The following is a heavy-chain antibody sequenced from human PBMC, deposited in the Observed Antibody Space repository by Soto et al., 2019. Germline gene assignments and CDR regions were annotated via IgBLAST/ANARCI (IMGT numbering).Heavy chain of an antibody. Sequence: GESLKISCKGSGYSFTTYWIAWVRQMPGKGLEYMGIIYPDDSDTKYSPSFQGQVTISADTSLNTAYLQWSSLKASDTAMYYCARLGIGTDDSDSSGYYWPFDYWGQGTLVTVSS. D-gene: IGHD3-22*01. J-gene: IGHJ4*02. CDR2: IYPDDSDT. CDR1: GYSFTTYW. CDR3: ARLGIGTDDSDSSGYYWPFDY. V-gene: IGHV5-51*01.